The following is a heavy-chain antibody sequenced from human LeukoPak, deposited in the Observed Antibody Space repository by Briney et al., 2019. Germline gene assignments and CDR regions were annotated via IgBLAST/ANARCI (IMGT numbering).Heavy chain of an antibody. CDR2: ISSSSIYI. D-gene: IGHD6-19*01. CDR3: ARVGHGWSYSIDP. J-gene: IGHJ5*02. CDR1: GFTFSNYR. Sequence: PGGSLRLSCAAPGFTFSNYRMNWVRQAPGKGLEWVSSISSSSIYIYYADSLKGRFTTSRDNAKNSLYLQMNSLRAEDTAVYYCARVGHGWSYSIDPWGQGTLVTVSS. V-gene: IGHV3-21*01.